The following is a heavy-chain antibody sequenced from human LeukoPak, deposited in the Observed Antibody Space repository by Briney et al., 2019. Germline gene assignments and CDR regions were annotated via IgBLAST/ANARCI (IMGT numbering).Heavy chain of an antibody. CDR1: DGSISSYY. CDR3: ARVNVSWGGIDY. D-gene: IGHD3-16*01. Sequence: PSETLSLTCTVSDGSISSYYWSWIRQPPGKGLEWIGYIYYSGSTNYNPSLKSRVTISVDTSKNQFSLKLSSVTAADTAVYYCARVNVSWGGIDYWGQGTLVTVSS. CDR2: IYYSGST. J-gene: IGHJ4*02. V-gene: IGHV4-59*01.